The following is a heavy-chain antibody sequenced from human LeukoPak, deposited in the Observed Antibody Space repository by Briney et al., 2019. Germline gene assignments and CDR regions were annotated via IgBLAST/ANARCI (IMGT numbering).Heavy chain of an antibody. D-gene: IGHD4-23*01. CDR3: TSGETVVIRKVFSDI. J-gene: IGHJ3*02. CDR2: IRSKGDGHAT. V-gene: IGHV3-73*01. Sequence: GGSLRLSCAASGLTFSDSAIHWVRQASGKGLEWVGRIRSKGDGHATAYAASVQGRFALSRDDSKNTAYLQMNSLETDDTAVYSCTSGETVVIRKVFSDIWGQGTMVTVFS. CDR1: GLTFSDSA.